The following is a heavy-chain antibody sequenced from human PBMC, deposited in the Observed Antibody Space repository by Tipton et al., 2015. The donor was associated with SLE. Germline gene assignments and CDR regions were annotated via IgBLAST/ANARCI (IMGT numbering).Heavy chain of an antibody. CDR2: FYYGKST. CDR3: ARHPSGDFLWGYNDS. D-gene: IGHD3-16*01. J-gene: IGHJ5*01. V-gene: IGHV4-39*07. CDR1: GGSISRSNFY. Sequence: TLSLTCTVSGGSISRSNFYWAWIRQPPGKGLEWIGSFYYGKSTFYNPSLKSRLTISVDTSKNQFSLKLSSVTAADTAVYYCARHPSGDFLWGYNDSWGQGTQVTVSS.